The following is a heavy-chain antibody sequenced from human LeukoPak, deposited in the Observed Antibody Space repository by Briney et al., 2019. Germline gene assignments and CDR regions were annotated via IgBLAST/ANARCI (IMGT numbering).Heavy chain of an antibody. CDR3: ARREKGGYIDY. V-gene: IGHV3-23*01. CDR2: ISGSGGSI. CDR1: VLTFSSYS. J-gene: IGHJ4*02. Sequence: GGSLRLSCAASVLTFSSYSMSWVRQAPGKGREWVSTISGSGGSIWYADSVKGRFTISRDNSNNTLYLQMNSLRAEDTAVYYCARREKGGYIDYWSQGTLVTVSS. D-gene: IGHD2-2*02.